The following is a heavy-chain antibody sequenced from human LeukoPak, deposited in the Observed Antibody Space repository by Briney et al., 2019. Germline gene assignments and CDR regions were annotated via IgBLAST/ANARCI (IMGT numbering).Heavy chain of an antibody. D-gene: IGHD3-22*01. CDR2: IGPYNDNI. Sequence: ASVKVSWKASGYTFTTSGICWVRQAPGQGLEWMGWIGPYNDNINYAQKFQGRVTMTTDTSTSTVYMELRSLRSDDTAVYYCARAYYYDNSGSDFDYWGQGTLVTVSS. CDR3: ARAYYYDNSGSDFDY. J-gene: IGHJ4*02. CDR1: GYTFTTSG. V-gene: IGHV1-18*01.